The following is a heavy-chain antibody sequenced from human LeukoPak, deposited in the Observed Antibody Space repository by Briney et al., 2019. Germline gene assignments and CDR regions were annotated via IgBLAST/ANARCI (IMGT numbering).Heavy chain of an antibody. CDR3: ARGGYCTNGVCYRPPPFYYYMDV. J-gene: IGHJ6*03. CDR2: IDHNGNT. Sequence: ETLSLTCAVYGGSFTDYYCVWVRQSPGRGLEWIGEIDHNGNTNYNPSLKSRVTISLDTSKKQFSLKLSAVTAADTAVYYCARGGYCTNGVCYRPPPFYYYMDVWGKGTTVTVSS. CDR1: GGSFTDYY. V-gene: IGHV4-34*01. D-gene: IGHD2-8*01.